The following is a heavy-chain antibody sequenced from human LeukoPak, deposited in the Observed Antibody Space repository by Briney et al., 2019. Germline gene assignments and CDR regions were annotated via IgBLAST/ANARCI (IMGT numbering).Heavy chain of an antibody. J-gene: IGHJ6*03. CDR1: GGSLSSGSYY. D-gene: IGHD2-2*01. CDR2: IYTSGST. CDR3: VGIVVVPAALYYYYMDV. Sequence: SETLSLTCTVSGGSLSSGSYYWSWIRQPAGKGLEWIGRIYTSGSTNYNPSLKSRVTISVDTSKNQFSLKLSSVTAADTAVYYCVGIVVVPAALYYYYMDVWGKGTTVTVSS. V-gene: IGHV4-61*02.